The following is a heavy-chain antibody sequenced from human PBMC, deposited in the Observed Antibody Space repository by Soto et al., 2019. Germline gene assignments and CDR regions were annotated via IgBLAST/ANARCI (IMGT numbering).Heavy chain of an antibody. CDR3: ARNLPRYFDWLLSRYFDY. CDR1: GGSISSGGYS. CDR2: IYHSGSI. D-gene: IGHD3-9*01. Sequence: KTSETLSLTCAVSGGSISSGGYSWSWIRQPPGKGLEWIGYIYHSGSIYYNPSLKSRVTISVDTSKNQFSLKLSSVTAADTAVYYCARNLPRYFDWLLSRYFDYWGQGTLVTVS. V-gene: IGHV4-30-2*01. J-gene: IGHJ4*02.